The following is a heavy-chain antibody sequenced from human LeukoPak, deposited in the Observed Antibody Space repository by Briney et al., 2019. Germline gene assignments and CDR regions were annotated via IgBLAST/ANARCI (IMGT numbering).Heavy chain of an antibody. V-gene: IGHV3-48*03. CDR1: GFTLRISE. Sequence: GGCLRLSCENSGFTLRISEMDEGRDALGRGPECVSYINSGVQSTRYADSVRGRFTISRDDHKSSLYLQMHSLIAEDTPVYYCAREVCRGDSCYHPFEVWGQGTMFTVSP. D-gene: IGHD2-15*01. CDR3: AREVCRGDSCYHPFEV. CDR2: INSGVQST. J-gene: IGHJ3*01.